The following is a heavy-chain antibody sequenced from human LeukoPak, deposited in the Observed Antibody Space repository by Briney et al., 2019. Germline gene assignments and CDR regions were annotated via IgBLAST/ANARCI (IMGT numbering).Heavy chain of an antibody. D-gene: IGHD6-19*01. CDR3: ARQVAVAAPLGY. Sequence: KPSETLSLTCTVSGGSISSGSYYWSWIRQPAGKGLEWIGRIYTSGTTNYNPSLKSRVTISLDTSKNQFSLKLSSVTAADTAVYYCARQVAVAAPLGYWGQGTLVTVSS. CDR2: IYTSGTT. J-gene: IGHJ4*01. CDR1: GGSISSGSYY. V-gene: IGHV4-61*02.